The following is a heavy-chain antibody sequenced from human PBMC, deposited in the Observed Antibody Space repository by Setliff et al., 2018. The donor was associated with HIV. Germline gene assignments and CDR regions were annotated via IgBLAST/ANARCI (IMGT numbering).Heavy chain of an antibody. CDR3: VRDITTCWDV. D-gene: IGHD1-20*01. J-gene: IGHJ6*02. V-gene: IGHV3-74*01. Sequence: GGSLRLSCAASGFTFSYYWMHWVRQAPGKGLVWVSRINSDGSSTSYADSVKGRFTISRDNPKNMLYLQMNSLRGEDTAVYYCVRDITTCWDVWGQGTTVTVSS. CDR2: INSDGSST. CDR1: GFTFSYYW.